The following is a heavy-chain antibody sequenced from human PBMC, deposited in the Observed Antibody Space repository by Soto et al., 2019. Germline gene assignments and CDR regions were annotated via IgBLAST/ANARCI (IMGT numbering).Heavy chain of an antibody. CDR2: INPSGGST. CDR1: GYTFTSYY. CDR3: ARGFRTGVFDY. Sequence: QVQLVQSGAEVKKPGASVKVSCKASGYTFTSYYMHWVRQAPGQGLEWMGIINPSGGSTSYAKKFKGRVTMTRDTSTSTVYMGLSSLRSEDTAVYYCARGFRTGVFDYWGQGTLVTVSS. V-gene: IGHV1-46*01. D-gene: IGHD3-10*01. J-gene: IGHJ4*02.